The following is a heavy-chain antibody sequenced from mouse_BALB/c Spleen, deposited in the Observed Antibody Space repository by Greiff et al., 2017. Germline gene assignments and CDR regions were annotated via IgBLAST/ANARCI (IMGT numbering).Heavy chain of an antibody. CDR3: ARSAPYGNFRYYYAMDY. CDR2: ISSGSSTI. V-gene: IGHV5-17*02. D-gene: IGHD2-1*01. Sequence: EVQLVESGGGLVQPGGSRKLSCAASGFTFSSFGMHWVRQAPEKGLEWVAYISSGSSTIYYADTVKGRFTISRDNPKNTLFLQMTSLRSEDTAMYYCARSAPYGNFRYYYAMDYWGQGTSVTVSS. CDR1: GFTFSSFG. J-gene: IGHJ4*01.